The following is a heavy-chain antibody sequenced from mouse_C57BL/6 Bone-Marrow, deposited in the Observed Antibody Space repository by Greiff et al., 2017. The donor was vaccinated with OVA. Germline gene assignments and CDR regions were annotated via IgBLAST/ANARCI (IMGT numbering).Heavy chain of an antibody. CDR3: ARDAWGSFDY. J-gene: IGHJ2*01. D-gene: IGHD3-1*01. CDR2: SRNKANDYTT. V-gene: IGHV7-1*01. Sequence: EVQGVESGGGLVQSGRSLRLSCATSGFTFSDFYMEWVRQAPGKGLEWIAASRNKANDYTTEYSASVKGRFIVSRDTSQSILYLQMNALRAEDTAIYYCARDAWGSFDYWGQGTTLTVSS. CDR1: GFTFSDFY.